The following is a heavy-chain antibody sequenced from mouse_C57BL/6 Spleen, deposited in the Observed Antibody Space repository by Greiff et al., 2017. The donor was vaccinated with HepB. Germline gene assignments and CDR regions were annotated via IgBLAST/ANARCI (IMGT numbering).Heavy chain of an antibody. CDR1: GYTFTSYG. CDR3: ARSPYDYDAVAWFAY. J-gene: IGHJ3*01. V-gene: IGHV1-81*01. Sequence: QVQLKESGAELARPGASVKLSCKASGYTFTSYGISWVKQRTGQGLEWIGEIYPRSGNTYYNEKFKGKATLTADKSSSTAYMELRSLTSEDSAVYFGARSPYDYDAVAWFAYWGQGTLVTVSA. CDR2: IYPRSGNT. D-gene: IGHD2-4*01.